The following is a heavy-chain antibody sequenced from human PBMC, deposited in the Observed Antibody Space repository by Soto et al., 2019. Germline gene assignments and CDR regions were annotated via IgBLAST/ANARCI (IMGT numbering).Heavy chain of an antibody. V-gene: IGHV3-23*01. J-gene: IGHJ4*02. Sequence: WGSRRLSCAASGFTFSSYAMSWVRQAPGEGLEWVSAISGSGGITYCADSVKGRFTISRDNSKNTLYLQMNSLRAEDTAVYYCAKPSRPYRGGGVAATLDSWGQGTLVTVSS. CDR1: GFTFSSYA. CDR2: ISGSGGIT. D-gene: IGHD2-15*01. CDR3: AKPSRPYRGGGVAATLDS.